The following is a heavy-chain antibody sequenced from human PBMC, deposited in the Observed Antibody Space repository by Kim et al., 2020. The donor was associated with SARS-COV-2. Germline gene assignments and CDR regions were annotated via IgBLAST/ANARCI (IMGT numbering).Heavy chain of an antibody. CDR2: IYWDDDK. CDR1: GFSLSTSGVG. V-gene: IGHV2-5*02. J-gene: IGHJ4*02. Sequence: SGPTLVKPTQTLTLTCTFSGFSLSTSGVGVGWIRQPPGKALEWLALIYWDDDKRYSPSLKSRLTITKDTSKNQVVLTMTNMDPVDTATYYCAHDDVDTAMVRPNYFDYWGQGTLVTVSS. D-gene: IGHD5-18*01. CDR3: AHDDVDTAMVRPNYFDY.